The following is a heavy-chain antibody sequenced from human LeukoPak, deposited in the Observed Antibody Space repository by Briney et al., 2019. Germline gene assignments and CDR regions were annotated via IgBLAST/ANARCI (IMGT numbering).Heavy chain of an antibody. CDR3: ARDLSSGWYVLDY. Sequence: GGSLRLSCAASGFTFSSYSMNWVRQAPGKGLEWVSYISSSSSSTIYYADSVKGRFTISRDNAKNSLYLQMNSLRAEDTAVYYCARDLSSGWYVLDYWGQGTLVTVSS. CDR2: ISSSSSSTI. J-gene: IGHJ4*02. CDR1: GFTFSSYS. V-gene: IGHV3-48*01. D-gene: IGHD6-19*01.